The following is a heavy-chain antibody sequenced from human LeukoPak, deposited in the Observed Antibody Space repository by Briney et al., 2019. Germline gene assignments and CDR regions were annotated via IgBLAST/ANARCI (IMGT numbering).Heavy chain of an antibody. CDR2: IYYGGST. Sequence: SETLSLTCTVSGGSISSYYWSWIRQPPGKGLEWIGYIYYGGSTNYNPSLKSRVTISVDTSKNQFSLKLSSVTAADTAVYYCARWGAYYDFWSGTRFDPWGQGTLVTVSS. D-gene: IGHD3-3*01. V-gene: IGHV4-59*08. CDR3: ARWGAYYDFWSGTRFDP. J-gene: IGHJ5*02. CDR1: GGSISSYY.